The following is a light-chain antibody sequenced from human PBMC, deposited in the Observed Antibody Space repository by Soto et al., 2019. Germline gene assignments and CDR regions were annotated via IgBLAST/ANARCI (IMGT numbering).Light chain of an antibody. CDR1: SSDVGGYNY. V-gene: IGLV2-11*01. CDR2: DVS. J-gene: IGLJ1*01. CDR3: CSYAGRYTDI. Sequence: QSALTQPRSVSGSPGQSVTISCAGTSSDVGGYNYVSWYQQHPGKAPKLMIYDVSKRPSGVPDRFSGSKSGNTASLTISGPQAEDEADYYCCSYAGRYTDIFGTGTKVTVL.